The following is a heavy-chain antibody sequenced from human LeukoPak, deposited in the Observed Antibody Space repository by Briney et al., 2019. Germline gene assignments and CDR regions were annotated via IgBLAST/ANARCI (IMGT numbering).Heavy chain of an antibody. V-gene: IGHV5-51*01. CDR1: GYSFTSYW. J-gene: IGHJ5*02. D-gene: IGHD3-3*01. Sequence: GESLKISCKGSGYSFTSYWIGWVRQMPGKGLEWMGIIYPGDSDTRYSPSFQGQVTISADKSISTAYLQWSSLKASDTAMYYCARHRDCDFWSGYSETRNWFDPWGQGTLVTVSS. CDR3: ARHRDCDFWSGYSETRNWFDP. CDR2: IYPGDSDT.